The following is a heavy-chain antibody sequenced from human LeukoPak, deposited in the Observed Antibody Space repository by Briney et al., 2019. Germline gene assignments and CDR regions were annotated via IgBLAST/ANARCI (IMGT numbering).Heavy chain of an antibody. CDR3: AKDLGRYRNNFFDY. Sequence: PGGSLRLSCAASGFTVSSNYMIWVRQAPGKGLEWVSVIYSGGSTYYADSVKGRFTISRDDSKNTLYLQMNSLRADDTAVYYCAKDLGRYRNNFFDYWGQGNLVTVSS. V-gene: IGHV3-53*01. CDR1: GFTVSSNY. CDR2: IYSGGST. D-gene: IGHD1-26*01. J-gene: IGHJ4*02.